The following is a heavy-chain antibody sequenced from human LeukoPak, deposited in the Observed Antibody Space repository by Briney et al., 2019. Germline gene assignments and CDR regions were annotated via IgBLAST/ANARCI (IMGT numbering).Heavy chain of an antibody. Sequence: SETLSLTCAVYGGSFSGYYWSWIRQPAGKGLEWIGRIYTSGSTNYNPSLKSRVTMSVDTSKNQFSLKLSSETAADTAVYYCARGFVDSSGYYDYWGQGTLVTVSS. J-gene: IGHJ4*02. V-gene: IGHV4-59*10. CDR2: IYTSGST. D-gene: IGHD3-22*01. CDR1: GGSFSGYY. CDR3: ARGFVDSSGYYDY.